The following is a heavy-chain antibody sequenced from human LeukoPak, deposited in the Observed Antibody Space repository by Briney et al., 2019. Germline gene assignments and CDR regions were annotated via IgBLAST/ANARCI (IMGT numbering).Heavy chain of an antibody. V-gene: IGHV3-74*01. CDR3: ARGFWTGVEY. CDR1: GFTFSTYW. CDR2: IKSDGSDT. Sequence: GGSLRLSCAASGFTFSTYWMHWVRQAPGEGLVWVSRIKSDGSDTSYADSAKGRFTNSRDNAKNTLYLQMNSLRAEDTAVYYCARGFWTGVEYWGQGALVTVSS. J-gene: IGHJ4*02. D-gene: IGHD3/OR15-3a*01.